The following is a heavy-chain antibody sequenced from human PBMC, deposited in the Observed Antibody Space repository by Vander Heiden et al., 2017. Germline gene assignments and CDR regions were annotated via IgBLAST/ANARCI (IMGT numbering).Heavy chain of an antibody. CDR3: ARDCVD. J-gene: IGHJ4*02. CDR2: ISYDGSNK. CDR1: GFTFSSYA. D-gene: IGHD2-21*01. V-gene: IGHV3-30-3*01. Sequence: QVQLVESGGGVVQPGRSLSLSCAASGFTFSSYAMHSVRQAPGKGLEWVAVISYDGSNKYYADSVKGRFTISRDNSKNTLYLQMNSLRAEDTAVYYCARDCVDWGQGTLVTVSS.